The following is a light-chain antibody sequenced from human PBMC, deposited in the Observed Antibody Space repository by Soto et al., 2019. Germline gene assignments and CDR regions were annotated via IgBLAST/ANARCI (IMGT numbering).Light chain of an antibody. V-gene: IGKV3-20*01. CDR1: QSVSSDY. CDR2: GAS. J-gene: IGKJ1*01. Sequence: EIVLTQCPGTLSLSPGERATLSCRASQSVSSDYLAWYQQKPGQAPRLLIYGASSRATGVPDRFSGSGSGTDFTLTISRLEPEDFAVYYCQQYGSSPQTFGQGTKVDIK. CDR3: QQYGSSPQT.